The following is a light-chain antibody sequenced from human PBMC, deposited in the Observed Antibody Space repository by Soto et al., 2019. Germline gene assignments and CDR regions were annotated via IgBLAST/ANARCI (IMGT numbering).Light chain of an antibody. Sequence: EIVLTQSPGTLSLSPGERATLSCRASQSISSRYLAWYQQKPGQAPRLLMYGVSSRATGTPDRFSGSGSGTDFTLTISRLEPEDFAVYYCQQRSNWPPITFGQGTRLEIK. V-gene: IGKV3D-20*02. CDR1: QSISSRY. J-gene: IGKJ5*01. CDR2: GVS. CDR3: QQRSNWPPIT.